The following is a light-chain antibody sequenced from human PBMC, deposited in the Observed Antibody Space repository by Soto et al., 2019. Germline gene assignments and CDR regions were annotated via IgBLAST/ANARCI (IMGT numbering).Light chain of an antibody. CDR1: QSISSS. CDR3: QQRSEWPRT. CDR2: DAS. V-gene: IGKV3-11*01. Sequence: EIVLTQSPATLSLSPGERATLSWRASQSISSSLAWYQQKPGQAPRLLIYDASSRATGFPARFSGSGSGTDFTLTIGSLEPDDFAVYYCQQRSEWPRTFGQGTKVEIK. J-gene: IGKJ1*01.